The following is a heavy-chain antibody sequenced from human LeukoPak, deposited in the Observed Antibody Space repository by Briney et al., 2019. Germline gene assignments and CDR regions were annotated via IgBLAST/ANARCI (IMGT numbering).Heavy chain of an antibody. CDR3: ARVMPSEWWFDP. CDR1: GGSISSSSYY. V-gene: IGHV4-39*07. Sequence: SETLSLTCTVSGGSISSSSYYWGWIRQPPGKGLEWIGSIYYSGSTYYNPSLKSRVTISVDTSKNQFSLKLSSVTAADTAVYYCARVMPSEWWFDPWGQGTLVTVSS. J-gene: IGHJ5*02. D-gene: IGHD3-3*01. CDR2: IYYSGST.